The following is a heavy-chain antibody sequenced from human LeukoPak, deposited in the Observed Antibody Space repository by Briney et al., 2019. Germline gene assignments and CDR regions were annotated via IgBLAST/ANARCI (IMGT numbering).Heavy chain of an antibody. CDR3: AIAGPAAIRGNWFDP. CDR2: IYYSGST. CDR1: GGSISSGGYY. Sequence: PSETLSLTCTVSGGSISSGGYYWSWIRQHPGKGLEWIGYIYYSGSTYYNPSLKSRVTISVDTSKNQFSLKLSSVTAADTAVYYCAIAGPAAIRGNWFDPWGQGTLVTVSS. V-gene: IGHV4-31*03. J-gene: IGHJ5*02. D-gene: IGHD2-2*02.